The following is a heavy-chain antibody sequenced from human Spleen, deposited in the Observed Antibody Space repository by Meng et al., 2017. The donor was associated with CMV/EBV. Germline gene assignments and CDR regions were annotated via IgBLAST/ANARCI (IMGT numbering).Heavy chain of an antibody. D-gene: IGHD3-10*01. CDR3: AGGYYGSAVADY. CDR2: ISGSGGST. J-gene: IGHJ4*02. CDR1: GFTFSCSA. V-gene: IGHV3-23*01. Sequence: GESLKLSCAASGFTFSCSAMSWVRQAPGKGLEWVSAISGSGGSTYYADSVKGRFTISRDDAKNSLYLQMNSLRAEDTAVYYCAGGYYGSAVADYWGQGMLVTVSS.